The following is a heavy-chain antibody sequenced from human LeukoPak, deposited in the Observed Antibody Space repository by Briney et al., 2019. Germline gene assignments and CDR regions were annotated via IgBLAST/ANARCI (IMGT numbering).Heavy chain of an antibody. D-gene: IGHD6-19*01. CDR1: GFTFSSYG. V-gene: IGHV3-30*18. CDR2: ISYDGSNK. J-gene: IGHJ1*01. Sequence: GGSLRLSCAASGFTFSSYGMHWVRQAPGKGLEWVAVISYDGSNKYYADSVKGRFTISRDNSKNTLYLQMNSLRAEDTAVYYCAKESSGWSTGNAEYFQHWGQGTLVTVSS. CDR3: AKESSGWSTGNAEYFQH.